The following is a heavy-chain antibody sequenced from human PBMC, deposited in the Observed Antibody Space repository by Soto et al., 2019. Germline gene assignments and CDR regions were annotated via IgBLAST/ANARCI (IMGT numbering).Heavy chain of an antibody. D-gene: IGHD1-26*01. Sequence: LRLSCAASGFTFSSYGMHWVRQAPGKGLEWVAVISYDGSNKYYADSVKGRFTISRDNSKNTLYLQMNSLRAEDTAVYYCAKDLSGSYSHYYYGMDVWGQGXTVTVYS. CDR3: AKDLSGSYSHYYYGMDV. CDR1: GFTFSSYG. CDR2: ISYDGSNK. J-gene: IGHJ6*02. V-gene: IGHV3-30*18.